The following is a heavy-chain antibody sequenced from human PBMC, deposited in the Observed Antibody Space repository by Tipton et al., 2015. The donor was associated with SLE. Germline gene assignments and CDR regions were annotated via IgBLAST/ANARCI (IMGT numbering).Heavy chain of an antibody. CDR3: IPRGYSGY. V-gene: IGHV3-15*01. CDR2: IKSKADGGTT. J-gene: IGHJ4*02. Sequence: GYLRLSGKEEGFTFTNAWMGWVRQAPGKGLEWVGRIKSKADGGTTDYVAPVKGRFTMSRDDSKNTLYLQMNSLKTEDTAVYYCIPRGYSGYWGQGTLVTVSS. CDR1: GFTFTNAW. D-gene: IGHD5-12*01.